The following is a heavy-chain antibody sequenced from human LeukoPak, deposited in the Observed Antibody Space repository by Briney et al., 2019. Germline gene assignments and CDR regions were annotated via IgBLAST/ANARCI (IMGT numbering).Heavy chain of an antibody. CDR2: INPNSGGT. V-gene: IGHV1-2*02. CDR3: ARADGGITAFGI. CDR1: GGTFSSYA. J-gene: IGHJ3*02. D-gene: IGHD3-3*01. Sequence: GSSVKVSCKASGGTFSSYAISWVRQAPGQGLEWMGWINPNSGGTNYAQKFQGRVTMTRDTSISTAYMELSRLRSDDTAVYYCARADGGITAFGIWGQGTMVTVSS.